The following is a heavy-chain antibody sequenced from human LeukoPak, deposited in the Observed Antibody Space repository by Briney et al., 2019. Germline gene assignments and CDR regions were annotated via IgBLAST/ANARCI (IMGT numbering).Heavy chain of an antibody. CDR1: GGSISRGGDH. J-gene: IGHJ4*02. Sequence: SEPLSLTCIVTGGSISRGGDHWSWIRQHPGKGLEWIGRIYTSGSTNYNPSLKSRVTMSVDTSKNQFSLKLNSMTAADTAVYYCARLGNRVIWGQGTLVIVSS. V-gene: IGHV4-39*07. CDR2: IYTSGST. D-gene: IGHD3-16*02. CDR3: ARLGNRVI.